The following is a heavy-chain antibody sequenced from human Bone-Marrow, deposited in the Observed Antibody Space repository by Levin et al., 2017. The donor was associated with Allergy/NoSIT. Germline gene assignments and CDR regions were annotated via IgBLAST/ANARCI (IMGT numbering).Heavy chain of an antibody. J-gene: IGHJ5*02. D-gene: IGHD2-21*01. V-gene: IGHV1-46*01. CDR1: GYTFINHY. Sequence: PGESLKISCKSSGYTFINHYLHWLRQAPGQGLEWMGIIDPSAGSTSYAQRFQGRLTMTRDTSTSTVHMELSSLRSEDTAVYYCARGGGGSTCYHCNRFDPWGQGTLVSVSS. CDR3: ARGGGGSTCYHCNRFDP. CDR2: IDPSAGST.